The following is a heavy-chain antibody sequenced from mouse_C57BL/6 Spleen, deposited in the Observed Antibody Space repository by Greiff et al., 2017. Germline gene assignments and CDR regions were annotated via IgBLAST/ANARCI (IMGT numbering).Heavy chain of an antibody. CDR1: GFNIKDDY. CDR2: IDPENGAT. V-gene: IGHV14-4*01. D-gene: IGHD2-1*01. J-gene: IGHJ3*01. Sequence: VQLQQSGAELVRPGASVKLSCTASGFNIKDDYMHWVKQRPEQGLEWIGWIDPENGATEYASKFQGKATITADTSSNTAYLQLSSLTSEDTAVYYCTTGGNFAYWGQGTLVTVSA. CDR3: TTGGNFAY.